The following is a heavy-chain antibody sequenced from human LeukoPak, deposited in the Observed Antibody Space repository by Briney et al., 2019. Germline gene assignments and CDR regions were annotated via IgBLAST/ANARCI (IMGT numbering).Heavy chain of an antibody. CDR3: ARVYACDYVWGRPWYFDL. J-gene: IGHJ2*01. V-gene: IGHV4-31*03. Sequence: PSETLSLTCTVSGGSISSGGYYWSWIRQHPGKGLEWIGYIYYSGSTYYNPSLKSRVTISVDTSKNQFSLKLSSVTAADTAVYYCARVYACDYVWGRPWYFDLWGRGTLVTVSS. CDR2: IYYSGST. D-gene: IGHD3-16*01. CDR1: GGSISSGGYY.